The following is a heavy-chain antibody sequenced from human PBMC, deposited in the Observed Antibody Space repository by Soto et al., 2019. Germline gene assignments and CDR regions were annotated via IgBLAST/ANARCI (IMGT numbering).Heavy chain of an antibody. CDR2: MTGSGDTT. V-gene: IGHV3-23*01. CDR3: ARDLKAVVNHIHYNHYGLDV. D-gene: IGHD3-22*01. CDR1: GFTFSDFA. J-gene: IGHJ6*02. Sequence: EVQLLESGGALVQPGGSLRLSCRGSGFTFSDFAMNWVRQAPNKGLEWVSTMTGSGDTTYYAESVKGRFTISRDNSKNFLYLQMNSLRAEDTAVYFCARDLKAVVNHIHYNHYGLDVWGQGTTVTVSS.